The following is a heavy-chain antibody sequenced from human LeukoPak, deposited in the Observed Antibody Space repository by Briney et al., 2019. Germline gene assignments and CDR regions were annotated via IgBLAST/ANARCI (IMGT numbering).Heavy chain of an antibody. CDR2: IYYSGIT. D-gene: IGHD3-22*01. J-gene: IGHJ4*02. CDR1: GGSISSSSYY. V-gene: IGHV4-39*01. Sequence: SETLSLTCTVSGGSISSSSYYWGWIRQPPGKGLEWIGSIYYSGITYYKPSLKSRVTISVDTPKNQFSLKVRSVTAADTAVYFCARQANDVDDISVYYYLDSWGQGTLVTVSS. CDR3: ARQANDVDDISVYYYLDS.